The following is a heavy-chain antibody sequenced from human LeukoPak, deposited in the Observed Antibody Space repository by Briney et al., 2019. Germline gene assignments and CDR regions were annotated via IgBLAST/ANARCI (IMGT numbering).Heavy chain of an antibody. D-gene: IGHD3-22*01. CDR3: ARGRYDSSGYYYVRLWYFDL. V-gene: IGHV4-34*01. Sequence: PSETLSLTCAVYGGPFSGYYWSWIRQPPGKGLEWIGEINHSGSTNYNPSLKSRVTISVDTSKNQFSLKLSSVTAADTAVYYCARGRYDSSGYYYVRLWYFDLWGRGTLVTVSS. J-gene: IGHJ2*01. CDR1: GGPFSGYY. CDR2: INHSGST.